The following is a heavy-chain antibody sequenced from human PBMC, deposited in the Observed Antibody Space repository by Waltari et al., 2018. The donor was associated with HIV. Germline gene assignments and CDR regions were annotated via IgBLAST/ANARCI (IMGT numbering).Heavy chain of an antibody. V-gene: IGHV3-7*04. CDR1: GFTFSSYW. Sequence: EVQLVESGGGLVQPGGSLRLSCAASGFTFSSYWLSWVRQAPGEGLEWGDKIKKDGSEKYYVDSGNGRFTISRDNAENSLYLQMNSLRAEDTAVYYCARGGFYGSGSKVNWGQGTLVTVSS. J-gene: IGHJ4*02. CDR2: IKKDGSEK. D-gene: IGHD3-10*01. CDR3: ARGGFYGSGSKVN.